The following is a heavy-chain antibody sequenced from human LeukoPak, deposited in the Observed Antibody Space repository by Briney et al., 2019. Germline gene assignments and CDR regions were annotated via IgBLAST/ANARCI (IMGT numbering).Heavy chain of an antibody. V-gene: IGHV4-39*07. J-gene: IGHJ3*02. CDR1: GGSISSSSYY. CDR2: IYYSGST. Sequence: KPSETLSLTCTVSGGSISSSSYYWGWIRQPPGKGLEWIGSIYYSGSTNYNPSLKSRVTISVDTSKNQFSLKLSSVTAADTAVYYCARVTLQRRLLLPYKDAFDIWGQGTMVTVSS. CDR3: ARVTLQRRLLLPYKDAFDI. D-gene: IGHD1-1*01.